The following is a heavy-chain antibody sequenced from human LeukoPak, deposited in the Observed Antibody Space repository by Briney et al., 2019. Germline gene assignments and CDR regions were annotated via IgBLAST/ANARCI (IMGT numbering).Heavy chain of an antibody. J-gene: IGHJ3*02. V-gene: IGHV1-69*06. D-gene: IGHD3-9*01. Sequence: ASVKVSCKASGGTFSSYAISWVRQAPGQGLEWMGGIIPIFGTANYAQKFQGRVTITADKSTSTAYMELSSLRSEDTAVYYCAITYYDILTGYYVYAAFDIWGQGTMVTVSS. CDR2: IIPIFGTA. CDR3: AITYYDILTGYYVYAAFDI. CDR1: GGTFSSYA.